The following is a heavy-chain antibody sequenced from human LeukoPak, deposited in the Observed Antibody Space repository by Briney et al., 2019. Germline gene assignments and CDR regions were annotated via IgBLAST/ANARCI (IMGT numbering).Heavy chain of an antibody. CDR1: GGSFSGYY. D-gene: IGHD3-22*01. CDR2: SNHSGST. V-gene: IGHV4-34*01. CDR3: AREVPSYYYDSSGYYFGDAFDI. Sequence: SETLSLTCAVYGGSFSGYYWSLIRQPPGKGLEWIGESNHSGSTNYNPSLKSRVTISVDTSKNQFSLKLSSVTAADTAVYYCAREVPSYYYDSSGYYFGDAFDIWGQGTMVTVSS. J-gene: IGHJ3*02.